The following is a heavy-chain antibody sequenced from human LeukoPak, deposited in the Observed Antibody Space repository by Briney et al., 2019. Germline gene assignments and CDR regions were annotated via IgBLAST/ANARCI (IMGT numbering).Heavy chain of an antibody. CDR2: ISYDGSNK. Sequence: PGGSLRLSCAASGFTFSSYAMHWVRQAPGKGLEWVAVISYDGSNKYYADSVKGRFTISRDNSKNTLYLQMNSLRAEDTAVYYCARDRMGYGGNSGFYWGQGTLVTVSS. D-gene: IGHD4-23*01. CDR1: GFTFSSYA. CDR3: ARDRMGYGGNSGFY. J-gene: IGHJ4*02. V-gene: IGHV3-30-3*01.